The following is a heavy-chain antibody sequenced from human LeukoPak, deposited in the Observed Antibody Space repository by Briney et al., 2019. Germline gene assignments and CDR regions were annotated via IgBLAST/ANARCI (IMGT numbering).Heavy chain of an antibody. J-gene: IGHJ4*02. D-gene: IGHD3-3*01. CDR3: ARDPPWYYDLDY. V-gene: IGHV3-23*01. Sequence: PGGSLRLSCAASGFTFSSYAMTWVRQAPGKGLEWVSSISNGGTTYYADSVKGRFTISRDNSKNSLYLQMNSLRAEDTAVYYCARDPPWYYDLDYWGQGTLVTVSS. CDR1: GFTFSSYA. CDR2: ISNGGTT.